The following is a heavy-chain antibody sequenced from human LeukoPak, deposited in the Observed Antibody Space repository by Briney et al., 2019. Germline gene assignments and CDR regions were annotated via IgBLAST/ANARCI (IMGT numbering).Heavy chain of an antibody. CDR3: ARERSVGNWFDP. V-gene: IGHV4-4*09. J-gene: IGHJ5*02. CDR1: GGSISSYY. CDR2: MYTSGGT. D-gene: IGHD5/OR15-5a*01. Sequence: SETLSLTCTVSGGSISSYYWSWIRQPPGKGLEWIGYMYTSGGTNYNPSLKSRVTISVDTSKNQFSLKLSSVTAADAAVYYCARERSVGNWFDPWGQGTLVTVSS.